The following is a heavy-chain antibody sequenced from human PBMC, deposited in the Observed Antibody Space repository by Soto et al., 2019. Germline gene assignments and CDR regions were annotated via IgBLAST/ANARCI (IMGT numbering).Heavy chain of an antibody. CDR2: IKSKTDGGTT. D-gene: IGHD6-19*01. CDR1: GFTFSNAW. V-gene: IGHV3-15*07. CDR3: TTDPEDTSGWLMMGY. Sequence: GGSLRLSCAASGFTFSNAWMNWVRQAPGKGLEWVGRIKSKTDGGTTDYAAPVKGRFTISRDDSKNTLYLQMNSLKTEDTAVYYCTTDPEDTSGWLMMGYWGQGTLVTVSS. J-gene: IGHJ4*02.